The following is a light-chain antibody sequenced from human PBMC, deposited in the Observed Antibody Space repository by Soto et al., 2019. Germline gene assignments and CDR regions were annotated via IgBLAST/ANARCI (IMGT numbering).Light chain of an antibody. CDR2: GAS. J-gene: IGKJ4*01. Sequence: NVLTQSPGTLSLSPGERATLSCRASQSVDCNYLAWYQQKFGQPPRLLVYGASSRATGIPDRFSGSGSGTAFTLTISRLEPADFAVYYCHQYCPSAIPGSSPLPFGGGTKVEIK. CDR1: QSVDCNY. CDR3: HQYCPSAIPGSSPLP. V-gene: IGKV3-20*01.